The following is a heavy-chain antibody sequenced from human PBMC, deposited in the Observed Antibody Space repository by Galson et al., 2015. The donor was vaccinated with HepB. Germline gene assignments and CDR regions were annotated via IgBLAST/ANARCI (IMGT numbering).Heavy chain of an antibody. CDR1: GFTFDDYA. CDR3: AKDRWDLLLMGAFDV. D-gene: IGHD2-8*01. V-gene: IGHV3-9*01. Sequence: SLRLSCAASGFTFDDYAMHWVRQAPGKGLEWVSGLSWNSGSYGYADSVKGRLIISRDNSKNSLYLQMNSMRPEDTAGYCCAKDRWDLLLMGAFDVWGQGTLVTVSS. J-gene: IGHJ3*01. CDR2: LSWNSGSY.